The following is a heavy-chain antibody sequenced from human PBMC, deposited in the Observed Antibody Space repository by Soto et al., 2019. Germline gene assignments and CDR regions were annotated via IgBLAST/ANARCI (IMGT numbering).Heavy chain of an antibody. CDR1: GGTFSSYA. CDR2: IIPIFGTA. J-gene: IGHJ5*02. CDR3: ARGSCSSTSCHSAFDP. D-gene: IGHD2-2*01. V-gene: IGHV1-69*13. Sequence: RASVKVSCKASGGTFSSYAISWVRQAPGQGLEWMGGIIPIFGTANYAQKFQGRVTITADESTSTAYMELSSLRSEDTAVYYCARGSCSSTSCHSAFDPWGQGTLVTVSS.